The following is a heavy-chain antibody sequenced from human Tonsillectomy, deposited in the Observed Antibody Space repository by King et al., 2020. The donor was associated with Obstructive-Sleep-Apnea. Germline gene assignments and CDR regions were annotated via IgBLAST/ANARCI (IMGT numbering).Heavy chain of an antibody. CDR3: ASPSSGGYSGYDIKGYYYGMDV. Sequence: VQQVESGGGLVKPGGSLRLSCAASGFTFSDYYMSWSRQAPGKGLEWVSYISSSGSTIYYADSVKGRFTISRDNAKNSLYLQMNSLRAEDTAVYYCASPSSGGYSGYDIKGYYYGMDVWGQGTTVTVSS. J-gene: IGHJ6*02. CDR2: ISSSGSTI. D-gene: IGHD5-12*01. V-gene: IGHV3-11*01. CDR1: GFTFSDYY.